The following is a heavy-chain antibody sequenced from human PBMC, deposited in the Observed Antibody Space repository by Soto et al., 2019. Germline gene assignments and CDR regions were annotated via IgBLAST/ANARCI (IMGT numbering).Heavy chain of an antibody. D-gene: IGHD5-12*01. Sequence: ASVKVSCKASGYTFTSYAIHWVRQAPGQRLEWMGWINTGNGNTKSSRNFQGRVTITRDTSATTAYMELRSLRYEDTAVYYCASVPAGGYEYVYWGQGTLVTVSS. CDR1: GYTFTSYA. CDR3: ASVPAGGYEYVY. V-gene: IGHV1-3*04. J-gene: IGHJ4*02. CDR2: INTGNGNT.